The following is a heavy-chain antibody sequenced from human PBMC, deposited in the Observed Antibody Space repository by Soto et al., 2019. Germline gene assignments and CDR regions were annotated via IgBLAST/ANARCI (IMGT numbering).Heavy chain of an antibody. CDR2: INHSGST. Sequence: SETLSLTCAVYGGSFSGYYWSWIRQPPGKGLEWIGEINHSGSTNYNPSLKSRVTISVDTSKNQFSLKLSSATAADTAVYYCARGRRSGSGTTEFDPWGQGTLVT. CDR1: GGSFSGYY. CDR3: ARGRRSGSGTTEFDP. J-gene: IGHJ5*02. V-gene: IGHV4-34*01. D-gene: IGHD3-10*01.